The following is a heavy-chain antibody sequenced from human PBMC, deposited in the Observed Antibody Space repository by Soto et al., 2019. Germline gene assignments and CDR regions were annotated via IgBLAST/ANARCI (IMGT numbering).Heavy chain of an antibody. D-gene: IGHD3-10*01. V-gene: IGHV4-59*08. Sequence: PSETLSLTCTVSGDSINVYYWSWVRQSPEKGLEWLGYVYYSGSTHYNPSLKSRVSLSVDTSKNQFSLELSSVTAADTAVYYCARQGRLNLLRGPYYLDIWGQGTLVTVSS. CDR1: GDSINVYY. CDR2: VYYSGST. J-gene: IGHJ4*02. CDR3: ARQGRLNLLRGPYYLDI.